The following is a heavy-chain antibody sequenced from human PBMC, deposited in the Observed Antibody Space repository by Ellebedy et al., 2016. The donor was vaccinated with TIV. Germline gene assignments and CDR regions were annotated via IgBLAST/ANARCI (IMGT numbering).Heavy chain of an antibody. J-gene: IGHJ4*02. Sequence: ASVKVSXXASGYTFTSYYMHWVRQAPRQGLEWMGIINPSGGSTSYAQKFQGRVTITADESTSTAYMELSSLRSEDTAVYYCAGHYYYDSSGPPDYYFDYWGQGTLVTVSS. CDR2: INPSGGST. D-gene: IGHD3-22*01. V-gene: IGHV1-46*01. CDR3: AGHYYYDSSGPPDYYFDY. CDR1: GYTFTSYY.